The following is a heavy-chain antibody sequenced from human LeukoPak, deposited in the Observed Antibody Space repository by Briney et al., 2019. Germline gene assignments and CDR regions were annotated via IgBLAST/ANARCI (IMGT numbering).Heavy chain of an antibody. D-gene: IGHD3-10*01. CDR1: GGSISNYY. J-gene: IGHJ5*02. V-gene: IGHV4-39*02. CDR3: ARGHYFASGNYYRGWFDP. CDR2: IYYSGST. Sequence: PSETLSLTCTVSGGSISNYYWGWIRQPPGKGLEWIGTIYYSGSTYYNPSLKSRVTISVDTSKNHFSLKLSSVTAADTAVYYCARGHYFASGNYYRGWFDPWGQGSLVTVSS.